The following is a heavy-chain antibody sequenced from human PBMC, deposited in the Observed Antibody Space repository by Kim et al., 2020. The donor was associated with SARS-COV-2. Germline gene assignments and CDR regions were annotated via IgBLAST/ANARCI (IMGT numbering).Heavy chain of an antibody. Sequence: SETLSLTCTVSGGSISSSSYYWGWIRQPPGKGLEWIGSIYYSGSTYYNPSLKSRVTISVDTSKNQFSLKLSSVTAADTAVYYCARTVVVPAALSFFDYWGARTLVTVSS. V-gene: IGHV4-39*01. CDR3: ARTVVVPAALSFFDY. D-gene: IGHD2-2*01. J-gene: IGHJ4*02. CDR1: GGSISSSSYY. CDR2: IYYSGST.